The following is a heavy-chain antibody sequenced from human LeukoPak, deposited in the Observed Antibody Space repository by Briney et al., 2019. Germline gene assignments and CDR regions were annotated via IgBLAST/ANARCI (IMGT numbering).Heavy chain of an antibody. V-gene: IGHV3-21*01. CDR2: IGSSGSHI. CDR1: RFTFSIYS. Sequence: GGSLRLSCAASRFTFSIYSVNWVRQAPGKGLEWVSSIGSSGSHIYYADSVTGRFTISRDNAKNSLYLQVNSQRAEDTAVYYCASNYIGAFDIWGQGTMVTVSS. J-gene: IGHJ3*02. CDR3: ASNYIGAFDI. D-gene: IGHD2-15*01.